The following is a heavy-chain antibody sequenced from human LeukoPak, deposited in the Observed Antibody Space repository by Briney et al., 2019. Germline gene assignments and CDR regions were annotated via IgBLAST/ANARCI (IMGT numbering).Heavy chain of an antibody. CDR3: AKGAATMGDC. CDR2: ISSSGGST. Sequence: PGGSLRLSCAASGFTFSTYGMSWVRQAPGKGLEWVSGISSSGGSTYHADSVKGRFTISRDNSKNTLYLQMNSLRGEDTAVYYCAKGAATMGDCWGQGILVTVS. D-gene: IGHD5-12*01. CDR1: GFTFSTYG. J-gene: IGHJ4*02. V-gene: IGHV3-23*01.